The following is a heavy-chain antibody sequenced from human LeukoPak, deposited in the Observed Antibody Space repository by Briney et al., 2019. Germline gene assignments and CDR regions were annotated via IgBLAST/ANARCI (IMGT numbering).Heavy chain of an antibody. J-gene: IGHJ6*03. CDR2: IRYDGSNK. Sequence: GGSLRLSCAASGFTFSSYGMHWVRQAPGKGLEWVAFIRYDGSNKYYADSVKGRFTISRDNSKNTLYLQMNSLRAEDTAVYYCAKGIETYYDFWSGYSPSTDYYMDVWGKGTTVTVSS. D-gene: IGHD3-3*01. CDR3: AKGIETYYDFWSGYSPSTDYYMDV. CDR1: GFTFSSYG. V-gene: IGHV3-30*02.